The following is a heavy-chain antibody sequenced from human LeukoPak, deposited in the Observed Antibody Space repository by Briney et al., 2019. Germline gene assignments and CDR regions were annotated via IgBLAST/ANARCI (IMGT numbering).Heavy chain of an antibody. J-gene: IGHJ4*02. CDR3: ARGDSGSVY. CDR1: GFTFSSYS. Sequence: GGSLRLTCAASGFTFSSYSMNWVSQAAGEWLEWVSSISTTRSYIYYADSVKGRFTISRDNAKNSLYLQMNSLRAEDTAVYYCARGDSGSVYWGQGTLSPSPQ. V-gene: IGHV3-21*01. D-gene: IGHD1-26*01. CDR2: ISTTRSYI.